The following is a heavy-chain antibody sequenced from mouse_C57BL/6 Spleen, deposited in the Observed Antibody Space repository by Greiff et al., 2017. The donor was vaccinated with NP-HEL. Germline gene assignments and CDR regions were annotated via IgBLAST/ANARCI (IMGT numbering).Heavy chain of an antibody. CDR3: ARRDGYYFAY. J-gene: IGHJ3*01. Sequence: VQLQQSGAELVRPGTSVKVSCKASGYAFTNYLIEWVKQRPGQGLEWIGVINPGSGGTNYNEKFKGKATLTADKSSSTAYMQLSSLTSEDSAVYFCARRDGYYFAYWGQGTLVTVSA. CDR1: GYAFTNYL. D-gene: IGHD2-3*01. CDR2: INPGSGGT. V-gene: IGHV1-54*01.